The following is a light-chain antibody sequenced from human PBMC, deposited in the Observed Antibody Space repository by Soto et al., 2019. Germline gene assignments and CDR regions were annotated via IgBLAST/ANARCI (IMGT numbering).Light chain of an antibody. CDR2: GAS. V-gene: IGKV3D-15*03. Sequence: EIVLTQSPGTLSLSPGERATLSCRASQRVTSNDLAWYQQKPGQAPRLLIYGASSRATGIPARFSGSGSGTEFTLTINILQSEDFAVYYCHQRQSWPRTFGQGTKVDIK. CDR3: HQRQSWPRT. J-gene: IGKJ1*01. CDR1: QRVTSN.